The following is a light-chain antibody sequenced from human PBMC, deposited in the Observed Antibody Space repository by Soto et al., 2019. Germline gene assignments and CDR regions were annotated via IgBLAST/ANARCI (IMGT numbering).Light chain of an antibody. Sequence: IQMTQSPSSLSASVGDRVTITCRASETITTYLNWYQQKPGTAPKLLIYAASSLQSGVPSRFSGSKSGAGFTLTISGLQPEDFVTYYCQQSYSTPLTFGGGTIVEIK. CDR1: ETITTY. J-gene: IGKJ4*01. V-gene: IGKV1-39*01. CDR2: AAS. CDR3: QQSYSTPLT.